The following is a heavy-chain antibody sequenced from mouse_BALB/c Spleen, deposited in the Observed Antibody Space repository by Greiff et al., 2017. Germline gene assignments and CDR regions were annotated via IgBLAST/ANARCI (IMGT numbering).Heavy chain of an antibody. J-gene: IGHJ4*01. CDR3: ARHPSYYGSSYDYAMDY. Sequence: EVMLVESGGGLVQPGGSLKLSCAASGFTFSSYTMSWVRQTPEKRLEWVAYISNGGGSTYYPDTVKGRFTISRDNAKNTLYLQMSSLKSEDTAMYYCARHPSYYGSSYDYAMDYWGQGTSVTVSS. D-gene: IGHD1-1*01. CDR2: ISNGGGST. V-gene: IGHV5-12-2*01. CDR1: GFTFSSYT.